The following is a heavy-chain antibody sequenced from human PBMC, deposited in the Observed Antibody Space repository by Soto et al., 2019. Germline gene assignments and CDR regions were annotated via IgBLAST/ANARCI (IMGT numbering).Heavy chain of an antibody. V-gene: IGHV3-30-3*01. CDR3: XXXXXXXXXXXXGGGSFFSLLVDY. J-gene: IGHJ4*02. Sequence: QVQLVESGGGVVQPGRSLRLSCAASGFTFSRYDMHWVRQAPGKGLEWVAVISFDGSNKYYADSVKGRFTISRDTSKXXXXXXXXXXXXXXXXXXXXXXXXXXXXXXXXGGGSFFSLLVDYWGQGTLVTVSS. D-gene: IGHD3-16*01. CDR2: ISFDGSNK. CDR1: GFTFSRYD.